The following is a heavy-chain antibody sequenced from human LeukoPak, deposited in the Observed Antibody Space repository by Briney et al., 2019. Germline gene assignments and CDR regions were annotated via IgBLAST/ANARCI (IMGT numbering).Heavy chain of an antibody. CDR1: GFTFSSYA. CDR3: AKRYCSGGSCNFYYYYGMDV. V-gene: IGHV3-23*01. J-gene: IGHJ6*02. Sequence: PGGSLRLSCAASGFTFSSYAMSWVRQAPGKGLEWVSAIIGSGGSTYYADSVKGRFTISRDNSKNTLYLQMNSLRAEDTAVYYCAKRYCSGGSCNFYYYYGMDVWGQGTTVTVSS. D-gene: IGHD2-15*01. CDR2: IIGSGGST.